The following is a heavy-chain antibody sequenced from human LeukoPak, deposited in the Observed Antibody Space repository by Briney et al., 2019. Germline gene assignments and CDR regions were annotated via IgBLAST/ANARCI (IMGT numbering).Heavy chain of an antibody. CDR2: INQDGSQK. V-gene: IGHV3-7*03. J-gene: IGHJ4*02. D-gene: IGHD4-17*01. CDR3: ARDWFDGDYDRFDY. Sequence: GGSLRLSCAVSGFTFSSYWMSWFRQAPGKGLEWVANINQDGSQKFPVDSVKGRFTISRDNAKNSLSLQMNSLRVEDTAVYYCARDWFDGDYDRFDYWGQGTLVTVSS. CDR1: GFTFSSYW.